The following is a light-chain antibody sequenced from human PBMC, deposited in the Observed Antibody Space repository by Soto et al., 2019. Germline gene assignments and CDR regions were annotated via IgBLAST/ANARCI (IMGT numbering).Light chain of an antibody. Sequence: DIQMTQSPSTLSASIGVRVTITCRASQSISSWLAWYQQKPGRAPKLLIYQASRLESGVPSRFSGSGSGTEFTLTISSLQPDDFATYYCQQYNSYSITFGGGTKVEVK. V-gene: IGKV1-5*03. J-gene: IGKJ4*01. CDR3: QQYNSYSIT. CDR1: QSISSW. CDR2: QAS.